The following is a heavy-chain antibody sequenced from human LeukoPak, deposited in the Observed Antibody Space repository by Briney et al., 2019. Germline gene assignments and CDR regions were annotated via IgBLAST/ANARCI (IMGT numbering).Heavy chain of an antibody. CDR3: ATGIAAAAPLGY. D-gene: IGHD6-13*01. CDR1: GGSFSGYY. CDR2: INHSGST. Sequence: SETLSLTCAVYGGSFSGYYWSWIRQPPGKGLEWIGEINHSGSTNYNPSLKSRVTISVDTSKNQFSLKLSSVTAADTAVYYCATGIAAAAPLGYWGQGTLVTVSS. J-gene: IGHJ4*02. V-gene: IGHV4-34*01.